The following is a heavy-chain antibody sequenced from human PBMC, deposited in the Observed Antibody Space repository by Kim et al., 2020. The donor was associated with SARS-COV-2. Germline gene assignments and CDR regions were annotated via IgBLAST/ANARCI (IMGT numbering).Heavy chain of an antibody. D-gene: IGHD4-17*01. CDR3: AKDQGGATVVTTDPGNWFDP. CDR2: ISYDGSNK. J-gene: IGHJ5*02. CDR1: GFTFSSYG. Sequence: GGSLRLSCAASGFTFSSYGMHWVRQAPGKGLEWVAVISYDGSNKYYADSVKGRFTISRDNSKNTLYLQMNSLRAEDTAVYYCAKDQGGATVVTTDPGNWFDPWGQGTLVTVSS. V-gene: IGHV3-30*18.